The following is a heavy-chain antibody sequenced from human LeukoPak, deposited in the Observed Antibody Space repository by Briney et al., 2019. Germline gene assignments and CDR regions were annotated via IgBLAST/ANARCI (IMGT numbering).Heavy chain of an antibody. Sequence: GGSLRLSCAASGFTFSGYSMNWVRQAPGKGLEWVSYIGGSESAIHYADSVKGRFTISRDNSKNTLYLQMNSLRAEDTAVYYCANPYYCSGGSCYGIYYYGMDVWGQGTTVTVSS. CDR3: ANPYYCSGGSCYGIYYYGMDV. CDR1: GFTFSGYS. V-gene: IGHV3-48*01. D-gene: IGHD2-15*01. J-gene: IGHJ6*02. CDR2: IGGSESAI.